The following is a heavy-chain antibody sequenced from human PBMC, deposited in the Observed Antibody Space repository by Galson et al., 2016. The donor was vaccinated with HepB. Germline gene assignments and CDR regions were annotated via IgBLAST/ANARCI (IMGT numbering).Heavy chain of an antibody. CDR2: IDWDDDK. D-gene: IGHD6-13*01. J-gene: IGHJ3*01. Sequence: PALVKPTQTLTLTCTFSGFSLTTPGMCVSWIRQPPGKALEWLALIDWDDDKYYSTSLKTRLTISKDTSKNHVVLTMTNMDPINTATYYCARKQQVIAAAGHDAFDVWGQGTMVTVSS. CDR1: GFSLTTPGMC. V-gene: IGHV2-70*01. CDR3: ARKQQVIAAAGHDAFDV.